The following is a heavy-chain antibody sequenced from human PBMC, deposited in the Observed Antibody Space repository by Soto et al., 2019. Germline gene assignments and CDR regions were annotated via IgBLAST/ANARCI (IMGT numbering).Heavy chain of an antibody. CDR2: IWYDGSNK. Sequence: PVGSLRLSCAASGFTFSSYGMHWVRQAPGKGLEWVAVIWYDGSNKYYADSVKGRFTISRDNSKNTLYLQMNSLRAEDTAVYYCARGASGYDPWGQGTLVTVSS. CDR1: GFTFSSYG. D-gene: IGHD5-12*01. V-gene: IGHV3-33*01. CDR3: ARGASGYDP. J-gene: IGHJ5*02.